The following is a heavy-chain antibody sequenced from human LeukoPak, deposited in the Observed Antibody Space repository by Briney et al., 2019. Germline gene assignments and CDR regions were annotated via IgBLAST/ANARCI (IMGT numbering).Heavy chain of an antibody. CDR3: ARDDGYKSSPFDY. CDR1: GFTFSSYG. J-gene: IGHJ4*02. Sequence: GGSLRLSCVASGFTFSSYGMHWVRQAPGKGLEWVAVISSDGKTEIYADSVRGRFTISRDNSKGTHYLQMNSLRSDDTAVYYCARDDGYKSSPFDYWGQGTLVTVSS. V-gene: IGHV3-30*03. CDR2: ISSDGKTE. D-gene: IGHD5-24*01.